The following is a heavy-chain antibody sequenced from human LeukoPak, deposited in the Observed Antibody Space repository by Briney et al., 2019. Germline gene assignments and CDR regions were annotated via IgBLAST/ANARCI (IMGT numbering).Heavy chain of an antibody. D-gene: IGHD3-10*01. V-gene: IGHV3-74*01. CDR2: INSDGSST. CDR3: ARGGSGSYLTYFDY. CDR1: GFTFDDYA. Sequence: HPGGSLRLSCAASGFTFDDYAMHWVRQAPGKGLEWVSRINSDGSSTSYADSVKGRFTISRDNAKNTLYLQMNSLRAEDTAVYYCARGGSGSYLTYFDYWGQGTLVTVSS. J-gene: IGHJ4*02.